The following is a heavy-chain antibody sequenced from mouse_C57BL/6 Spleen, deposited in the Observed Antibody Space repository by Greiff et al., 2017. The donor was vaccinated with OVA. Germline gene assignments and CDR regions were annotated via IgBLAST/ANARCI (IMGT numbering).Heavy chain of an antibody. V-gene: IGHV5-6*01. CDR1: GFTFSSYG. J-gene: IGHJ4*01. D-gene: IGHD4-1*01. CDR2: ISSGGSYT. Sequence: EVQVVESGGDLVKPGGSLKLSCAASGFTFSSYGMSWVRQTPDKRLEWVATISSGGSYTYYPDSVKGRFTISSDNAKNTLYLQMSSLKSEDTAMYYCASLNWDYAMDYWGQGTSVTVSS. CDR3: ASLNWDYAMDY.